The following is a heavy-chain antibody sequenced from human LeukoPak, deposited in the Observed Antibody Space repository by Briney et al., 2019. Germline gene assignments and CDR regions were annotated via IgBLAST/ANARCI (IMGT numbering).Heavy chain of an antibody. CDR3: ARLRIRRGQLWSLPYFDY. V-gene: IGHV4-34*01. Sequence: PSETLSLTCAVYGGSFSGYYWSWIRQPPGKGPEWLGEINHSGSTNYNPSLKSRVTISVDTSKNQFSLKLSSVTAADTAVYYCARLRIRRGQLWSLPYFDYWGQGTLVTVSS. J-gene: IGHJ4*02. CDR1: GGSFSGYY. D-gene: IGHD5-18*01. CDR2: INHSGST.